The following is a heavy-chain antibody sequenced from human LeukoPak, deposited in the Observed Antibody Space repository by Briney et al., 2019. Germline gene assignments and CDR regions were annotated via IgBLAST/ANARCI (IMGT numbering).Heavy chain of an antibody. V-gene: IGHV3-21*01. J-gene: IGHJ4*02. D-gene: IGHD4-17*01. Sequence: PGGSLRLSCAASGFTFSSYSMNWVRQAPGKGLEWVSSISSSSSYIYYADSVKGRFTISRDNAKNSLYLQMNSLRAEDTAVYYCASTSDYGDYRYFDYWGQGTLVTVSS. CDR3: ASTSDYGDYRYFDY. CDR1: GFTFSSYS. CDR2: ISSSSSYI.